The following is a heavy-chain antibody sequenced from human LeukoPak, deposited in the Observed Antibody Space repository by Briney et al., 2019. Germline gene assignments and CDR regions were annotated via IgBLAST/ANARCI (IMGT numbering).Heavy chain of an antibody. V-gene: IGHV1-46*01. J-gene: IGHJ6*03. CDR3: ARSPFPIAAPRDYYYYMDV. CDR1: GYTFTSYY. D-gene: IGHD6-6*01. Sequence: ASVKVSCKASGYTFTSYYMHWVRQAPGQGLEWMGIINPSGGSTSYAQKFQGRVTMTRDTSTSTVYMELSSLRSEDTAVYYCARSPFPIAAPRDYYYYMDVWGKGTTVTVSS. CDR2: INPSGGST.